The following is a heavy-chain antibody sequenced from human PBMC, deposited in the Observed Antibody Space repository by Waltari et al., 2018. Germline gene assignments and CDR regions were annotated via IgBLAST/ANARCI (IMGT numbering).Heavy chain of an antibody. CDR3: ASQIAVAGTNY. J-gene: IGHJ4*02. V-gene: IGHV1-2*06. CDR1: GSPFPGSF. Sequence: VQLVRPGAEVKKPGASVKVSCRASGSPFPGSFIPWGRQAPGQGLEWMGRINPNSGGTNYAQKFQGRVTMTRDTSISTAYMELSRLRSDDTAVYYCASQIAVAGTNYWGQGTLVTVSS. D-gene: IGHD6-19*01. CDR2: INPNSGGT.